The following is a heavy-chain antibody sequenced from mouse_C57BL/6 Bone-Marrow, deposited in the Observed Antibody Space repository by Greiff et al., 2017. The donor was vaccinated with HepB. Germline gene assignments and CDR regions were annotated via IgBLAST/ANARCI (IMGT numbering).Heavy chain of an antibody. CDR3: ARQDDGYYPAWFAY. J-gene: IGHJ3*01. CDR2: ISNGGGST. V-gene: IGHV5-12*01. CDR1: GFTFSDYY. D-gene: IGHD2-3*01. Sequence: EVQLVESGGGLVQPGGSLKLSCAASGFTFSDYYMYWVRQTPEKRLEWVAYISNGGGSTYYPDTVKGRFTISRDNAKNTLYLQMSRLKSEDTAMYYCARQDDGYYPAWFAYWGQGTLVTVSA.